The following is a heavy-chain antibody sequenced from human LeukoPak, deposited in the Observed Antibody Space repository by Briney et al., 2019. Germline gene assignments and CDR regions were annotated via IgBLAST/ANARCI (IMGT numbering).Heavy chain of an antibody. V-gene: IGHV4-34*01. Sequence: SETLSLTCAVYGGSFSGYYWSWIRQPPGKGLEWIGEINHSGSTNYNPSLKSRVTISVDTSKNQFSLKLSSVTAADTAVYYCARDGGVAPHNWFDPWGQGTLVTVSS. CDR3: ARDGGVAPHNWFDP. CDR2: INHSGST. J-gene: IGHJ5*02. D-gene: IGHD2-8*02. CDR1: GGSFSGYY.